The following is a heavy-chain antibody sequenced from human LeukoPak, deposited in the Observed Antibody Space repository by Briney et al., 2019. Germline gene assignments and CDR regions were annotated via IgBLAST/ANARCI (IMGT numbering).Heavy chain of an antibody. CDR3: ARRYWYYGSGRGAEPRYFDY. Sequence: ASETLSLTCTVSGGSISSGSYYWSWIRQPAGKGLEWIGRIYTSGSTNYNPSLKSRVTISVDTSKNQFSLKLSSVTAADTAVYYCARRYWYYGSGRGAEPRYFDYWGQGTLVTVSS. CDR2: IYTSGST. D-gene: IGHD3-10*01. CDR1: GGSISSGSYY. V-gene: IGHV4-61*02. J-gene: IGHJ4*02.